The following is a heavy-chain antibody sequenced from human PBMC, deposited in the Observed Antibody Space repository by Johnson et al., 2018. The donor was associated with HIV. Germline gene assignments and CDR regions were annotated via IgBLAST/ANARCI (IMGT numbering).Heavy chain of an antibody. V-gene: IGHV3-30*04. D-gene: IGHD3-10*01. Sequence: QVQLVESGGGLVKPGGSLRLSCAASGFAFSSYAMHWVRQAPGKGLEWVAVISYDGTSKYQADSVKGRFTISRDNSKNTLFMQMNSLRAEDTAVYYCARDLHYYGRDDAFDIWGQGTMVTVSS. CDR1: GFAFSSYA. J-gene: IGHJ3*02. CDR3: ARDLHYYGRDDAFDI. CDR2: ISYDGTSK.